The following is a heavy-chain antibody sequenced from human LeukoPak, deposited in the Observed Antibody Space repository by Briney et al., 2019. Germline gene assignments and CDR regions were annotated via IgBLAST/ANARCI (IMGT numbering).Heavy chain of an antibody. D-gene: IGHD6-6*01. CDR2: IYYSGST. CDR3: ARSLYGSSSDWFDP. V-gene: IGHV4-59*08. CDR1: GGSISSYY. J-gene: IGHJ5*02. Sequence: PSETLSLTCTVSGGSISSYYWSWIRQPPGKGLEWIGYIYYSGSTNYNPSLKGRVTISVDTSKNQFSLKLSSVTAADTAVYYCARSLYGSSSDWFDPWGQGTLVTVSS.